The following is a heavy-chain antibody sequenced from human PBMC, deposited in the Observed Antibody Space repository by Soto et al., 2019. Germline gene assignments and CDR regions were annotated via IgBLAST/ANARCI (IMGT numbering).Heavy chain of an antibody. D-gene: IGHD2-15*01. V-gene: IGHV3-7*03. Sequence: GGSLRLSCAASGFTFSSYWMSWARQAPGKGLEWVANIKQDGSEKYYVDSVKGRFTISRDNAKNSLYLQMNSLRAEDTAVYYCARDSHPVPGYCSGGSCYSGGMDVWGQGTTVTVLL. CDR3: ARDSHPVPGYCSGGSCYSGGMDV. CDR2: IKQDGSEK. CDR1: GFTFSSYW. J-gene: IGHJ6*02.